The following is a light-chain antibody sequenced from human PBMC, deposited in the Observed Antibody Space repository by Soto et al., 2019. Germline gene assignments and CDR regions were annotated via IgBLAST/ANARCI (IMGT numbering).Light chain of an antibody. V-gene: IGLV1-40*01. J-gene: IGLJ1*01. CDR2: GNS. CDR1: SSNIGAGYD. Sequence: QSVLTQPPSVSGAPGQRVTISCTGSSSNIGAGYDVHWYQQLPGTAPKLLIYGNSNRPSGVPDRFSGSKSGTSASLAITGLQAEDEADYYCQSYDSSSLGVFGTGTQLTVL. CDR3: QSYDSSSLGV.